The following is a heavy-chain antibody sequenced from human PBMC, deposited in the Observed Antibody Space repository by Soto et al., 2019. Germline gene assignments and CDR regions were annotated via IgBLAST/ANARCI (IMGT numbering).Heavy chain of an antibody. CDR2: YNPVIAYG. Sequence: QVQLLQSGAEVKEPGASVRVSCKASGYTFNNYAVSWVRQAPGQGLEWMGWYNPVIAYGQSAKKFQGRVSMTTDTYTNTAYMELKSLRSDDTAVYYCARNSSDFYGWLDPWGQGTLVTVSS. CDR1: GYTFNNYA. V-gene: IGHV1-18*04. CDR3: ARNSSDFYGWLDP. D-gene: IGHD3-22*01. J-gene: IGHJ5*02.